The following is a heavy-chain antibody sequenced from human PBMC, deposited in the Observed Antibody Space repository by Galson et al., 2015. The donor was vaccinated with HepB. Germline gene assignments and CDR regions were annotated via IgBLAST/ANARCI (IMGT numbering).Heavy chain of an antibody. CDR2: IKEDGSEK. CDR3: AGVNRGEWYSFYNHGMDV. CDR1: EFILSMYW. D-gene: IGHD7-27*01. Sequence: SLRLSCAASEFILSMYWMNWVRQAPGKGLEWVANIKEDGSEKNYVDSVKGRFTISRDNAKNSLYLQMNSLRAEDTAIFYCAGVNRGEWYSFYNHGMDVWAKGPRSPSP. V-gene: IGHV3-7*05. J-gene: IGHJ6*02.